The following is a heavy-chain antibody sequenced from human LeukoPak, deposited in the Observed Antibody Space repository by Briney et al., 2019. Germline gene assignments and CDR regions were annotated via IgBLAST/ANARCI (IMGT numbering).Heavy chain of an antibody. Sequence: GASVKVSCKASGYTFTSYGISWVRQAPGQGLEWMGWINPNSGGTNYAQKFQGRVTMTRDTSISTAYMELSRLRSDDTAVYYCARAVDYDILTGYYPVGYWGQGTLVTVSS. V-gene: IGHV1-2*02. CDR1: GYTFTSYG. D-gene: IGHD3-9*01. CDR2: INPNSGGT. J-gene: IGHJ4*02. CDR3: ARAVDYDILTGYYPVGY.